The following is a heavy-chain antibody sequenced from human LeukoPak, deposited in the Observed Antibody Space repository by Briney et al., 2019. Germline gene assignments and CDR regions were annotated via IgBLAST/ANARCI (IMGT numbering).Heavy chain of an antibody. Sequence: SETLSLTCTVSGGSISSYYWSWIRQPPGKGLEWIGYIYYSGSTNYNPSLKSRVTISVDTAKTQFSLKLSSVTAAHTAVYYCARVGSSALNDAFDIWGHGTIVTVSS. CDR1: GGSISSYY. CDR2: IYYSGST. D-gene: IGHD6-6*01. CDR3: ARVGSSALNDAFDI. J-gene: IGHJ3*02. V-gene: IGHV4-59*01.